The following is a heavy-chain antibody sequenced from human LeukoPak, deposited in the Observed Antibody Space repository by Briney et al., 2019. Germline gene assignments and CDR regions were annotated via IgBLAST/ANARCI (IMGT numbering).Heavy chain of an antibody. V-gene: IGHV3-30*04. D-gene: IGHD2-15*01. J-gene: IGHJ6*02. CDR2: ISYDGSNK. Sequence: PGGSLRLSCAASGFTFSSYAMHWVRQAPGKGLEWVAVISYDGSNKYYADSVKGRFTISRDNSKNTLYLQMNGLRAEDTAVYYCARDLEDIVVVVAARRGYYYGMDVWGQGTTVTVSS. CDR1: GFTFSSYA. CDR3: ARDLEDIVVVVAARRGYYYGMDV.